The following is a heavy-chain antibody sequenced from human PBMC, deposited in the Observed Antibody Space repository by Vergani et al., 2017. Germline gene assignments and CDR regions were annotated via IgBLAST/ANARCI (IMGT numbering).Heavy chain of an antibody. J-gene: IGHJ3*01. D-gene: IGHD3-10*01. CDR1: GGSISSGSYY. CDR3: ARPVGPSAIADGYHV. V-gene: IGHV4-61*02. Sequence: QVQLQESGPGLVKPSQTLSLTCTVSGGSISSGSYYWSWIRQPAGKGLEWIGRIYTSGSTNYNPSLKSRVTISVDTSKNQFSLKLSSVTAADTAVYYCARPVGPSAIADGYHVWGQGTMVTVS. CDR2: IYTSGST.